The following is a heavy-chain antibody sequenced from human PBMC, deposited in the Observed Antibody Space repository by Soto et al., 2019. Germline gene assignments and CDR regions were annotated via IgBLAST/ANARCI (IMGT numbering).Heavy chain of an antibody. CDR3: VREGRHTAMFSGFDY. V-gene: IGHV3-33*01. J-gene: IGHJ4*02. CDR1: GFTFSEDA. CDR2: IWYDGSKK. D-gene: IGHD5-18*01. Sequence: QVDLMESGGGVVQPGESLRLSCATSGFTFSEDAMHWVRQAPGKGLEWVAVIWYDGSKKHYADSVKGRFTISRDNSKNTLFLQMNSLTAEDTAVYWCVREGRHTAMFSGFDYWGQGTRVTASS.